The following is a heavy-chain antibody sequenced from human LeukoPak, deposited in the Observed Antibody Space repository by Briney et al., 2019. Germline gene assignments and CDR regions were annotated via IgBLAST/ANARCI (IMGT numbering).Heavy chain of an antibody. J-gene: IGHJ4*02. CDR3: AKVGGLGSFYRSPYSAY. V-gene: IGHV3-9*01. CDR1: GFIFGDYA. D-gene: IGHD3-10*01. CDR2: ISWNSDTI. Sequence: GRSLRLSCAAAGFIFGDYAMHWVRQAPGKGLEWVSGISWNSDTIGYADSVKGRFTISRDTAKNSLYLQMNSLRPEDTALYYCAKVGGLGSFYRSPYSAYWGQGTLVTVSS.